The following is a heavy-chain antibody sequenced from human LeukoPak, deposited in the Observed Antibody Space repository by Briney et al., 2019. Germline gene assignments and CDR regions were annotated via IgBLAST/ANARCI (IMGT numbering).Heavy chain of an antibody. J-gene: IGHJ6*03. CDR1: GGSISSYY. D-gene: IGHD1-1*01. Sequence: PSETLSLTCTVSGGSISSYYWSWIRQAPGKGLEWIGYIYYSGSTNYNPSLKSRVTISVDTSKNQFSLKLSSVTAADTAVYYCAREISLNWHQPSTPYMDVWGKGTTVTVS. CDR2: IYYSGST. V-gene: IGHV4-59*01. CDR3: AREISLNWHQPSTPYMDV.